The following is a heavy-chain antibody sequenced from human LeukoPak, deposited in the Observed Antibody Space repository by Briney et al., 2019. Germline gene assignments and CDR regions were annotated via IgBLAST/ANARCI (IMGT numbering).Heavy chain of an antibody. CDR1: GFTFSSYG. CDR2: ISYDGSNK. J-gene: IGHJ3*02. CDR3: AKGKYAVDAFDI. V-gene: IGHV3-30*18. Sequence: PGRSLRLSCAASGFTFSSYGMHWVRRAPGKGLEWVAVISYDGSNKYYADSVKGRFTISRDNSKNTLYLQMNSLRAEDTAVYYCAKGKYAVDAFDIWGQGTMVTVSS.